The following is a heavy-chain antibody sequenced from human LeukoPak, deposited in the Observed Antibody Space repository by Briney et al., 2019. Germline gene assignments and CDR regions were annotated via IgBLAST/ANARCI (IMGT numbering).Heavy chain of an antibody. D-gene: IGHD1-26*01. CDR3: ARDEPVGATTG. Sequence: GGSLRLSCAASGFTFSSYWMHWVRQAPGKGLVWVSRINSDGSSTSYADSVKGRFTISRDNAKNTPYLQMNSLRAEDTAVYYCARDEPVGATTGWGQGTLVTVSS. J-gene: IGHJ4*02. CDR1: GFTFSSYW. CDR2: INSDGSST. V-gene: IGHV3-74*01.